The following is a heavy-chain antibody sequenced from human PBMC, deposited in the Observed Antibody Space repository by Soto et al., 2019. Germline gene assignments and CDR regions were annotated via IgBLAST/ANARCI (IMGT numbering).Heavy chain of an antibody. J-gene: IGHJ4*02. CDR1: GGSFSDFY. CDR3: GPRGAVADPRGY. CDR2: INHSGST. Sequence: QVQLQQWGAGLLKPSETLSLTCAVYGGSFSDFYWTWIRQLPGKGLEWIGEINHSGSTNYNPSLKSRVAISVDTSTNQFSLHLRSVTAADTAVYYGGPRGAVADPRGYWGQGTLVTVSS. D-gene: IGHD6-19*01. V-gene: IGHV4-34*01.